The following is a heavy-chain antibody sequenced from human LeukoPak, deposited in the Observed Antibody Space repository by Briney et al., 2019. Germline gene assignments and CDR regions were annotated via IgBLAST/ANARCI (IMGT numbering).Heavy chain of an antibody. CDR3: ARCPYDSTGYYSVPSHLDY. CDR1: GFTFSTYW. V-gene: IGHV3-7*01. D-gene: IGHD3-22*01. J-gene: IGHJ4*02. CDR2: IKQDGSAK. Sequence: GGSLRLSCAASGFTFSTYWMTWVRQAPGKGLEWVANIKQDGSAKYYVDSLRGRFSISRDNVKNSLFLQMNSLSAENTAVYYCARCPYDSTGYYSVPSHLDYWGQGTLVTVSS.